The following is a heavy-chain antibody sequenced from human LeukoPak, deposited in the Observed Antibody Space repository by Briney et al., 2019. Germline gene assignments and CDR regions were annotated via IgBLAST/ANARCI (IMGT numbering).Heavy chain of an antibody. CDR2: IIPIFGTA. D-gene: IGHD1-1*01. CDR1: GGTFISYA. J-gene: IGHJ6*02. CDR3: ARSTQLDRYYYGMDV. V-gene: IGHV1-69*01. Sequence: GSSVKVSCKASGGTFISYAISWVRQAPGQGLEWMGGIIPIFGTANYAQKFQGRVTITADESTSTAYMELSSLRSEDTAVYYCARSTQLDRYYYGMDVWGQGTTVTVSS.